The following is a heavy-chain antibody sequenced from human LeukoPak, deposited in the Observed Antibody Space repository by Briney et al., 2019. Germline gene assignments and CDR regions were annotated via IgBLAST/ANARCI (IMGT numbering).Heavy chain of an antibody. CDR1: GYSFTSYW. J-gene: IGHJ5*02. D-gene: IGHD3-16*02. Sequence: GESLKISCKGSGYSFTSYWIGWVRQMPGKGLEWMGIIYPGDSDTRYSPSFQGQVTISADKSISTAYLQWSSLKASDTAMYYCARLGEDYVWGSYRSHNWFDPWGQGTLVTVSS. CDR2: IYPGDSDT. V-gene: IGHV5-51*01. CDR3: ARLGEDYVWGSYRSHNWFDP.